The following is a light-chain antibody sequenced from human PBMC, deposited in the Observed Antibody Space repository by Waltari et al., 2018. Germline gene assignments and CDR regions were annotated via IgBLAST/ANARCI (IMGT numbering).Light chain of an antibody. CDR2: DVS. Sequence: QSALTQPAPVSVSPGQSITLPCTGTSSYVGVHNYVPWYQQHPSKAPKLMIYDVSNRPSGVSNRFSGSKSGNTASLTISGLQAEDEADYYCSSYTSSTTLVFGGGTKLTVL. CDR3: SSYTSSTTLV. V-gene: IGLV2-14*03. CDR1: SSYVGVHNY. J-gene: IGLJ3*02.